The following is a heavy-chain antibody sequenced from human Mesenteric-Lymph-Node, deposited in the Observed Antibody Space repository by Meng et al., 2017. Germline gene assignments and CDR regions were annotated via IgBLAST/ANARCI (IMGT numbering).Heavy chain of an antibody. Sequence: GGSLRPSCAASGFTFNSYWMHWLRQVPGKGLVWVSRINIVGSSRSYAGSVEVRFTISRDNAKNTLYLQMNSVRAEDTAVYYCARESPKLWYFDLWARGTLVTVSS. CDR2: INIVGSSR. V-gene: IGHV3-74*01. CDR1: GFTFNSYW. J-gene: IGHJ2*01. CDR3: ARESPKLWYFDL.